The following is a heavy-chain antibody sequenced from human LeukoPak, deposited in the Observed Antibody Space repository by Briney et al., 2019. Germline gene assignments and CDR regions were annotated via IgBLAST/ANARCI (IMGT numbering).Heavy chain of an antibody. CDR1: GFTFSTYN. J-gene: IGHJ3*02. Sequence: PGGSLRLSCAASGFTFSTYNMNWVRQAPGKGLEWVSSISTNSNYIHYADSVKGRFTISRDNAKNSLYLQMNSLRVEDTGVYYCARDVGASAPDAFDIWGQGTMVTVSS. CDR3: ARDVGASAPDAFDI. D-gene: IGHD1-26*01. CDR2: ISTNSNYI. V-gene: IGHV3-21*01.